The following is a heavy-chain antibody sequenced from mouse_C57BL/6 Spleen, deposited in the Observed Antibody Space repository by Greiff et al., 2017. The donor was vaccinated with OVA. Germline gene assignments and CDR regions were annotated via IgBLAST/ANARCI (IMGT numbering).Heavy chain of an antibody. CDR1: GFTFSSYA. J-gene: IGHJ2*01. CDR3: ARDSGNSYDLDY. V-gene: IGHV5-4*01. CDR2: ISDGGSYT. Sequence: DVMLVESGGGLVKPGGSLKLSCAASGFTFSSYAMSWVRQTPEQRLEWVATISDGGSYTYYPDNVKGRFTLSTDKAKNNLYLQLSHLKSEDTAMYYCARDSGNSYDLDYWGQGTTLTVSS. D-gene: IGHD1-1*01.